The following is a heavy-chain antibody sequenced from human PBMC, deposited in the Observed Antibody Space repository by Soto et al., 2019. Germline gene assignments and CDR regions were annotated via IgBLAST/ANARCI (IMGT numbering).Heavy chain of an antibody. CDR3: AVVDSTGNWFDP. CDR1: GGSISSSDFY. Sequence: QLQLQESGPGLVKPSETLSLTCTVSGGSISSSDFYWGWLRQTPGKGLEFIGSMYYSGTTYYNPSLKSRVTISVDTSKNQFTLKLISVTAADTAVYYCAVVDSTGNWFDPWGEEALVTVSS. V-gene: IGHV4-39*01. D-gene: IGHD6-25*01. CDR2: MYYSGTT. J-gene: IGHJ5*02.